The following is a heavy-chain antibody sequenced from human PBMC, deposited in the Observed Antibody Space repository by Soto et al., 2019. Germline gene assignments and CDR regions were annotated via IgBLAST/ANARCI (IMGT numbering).Heavy chain of an antibody. V-gene: IGHV3-7*03. Sequence: GGSLRLSCAASGFTFSSYWMSWVRQAPGKGLEWVANIKQDGSEKYYVDSVKGRFTISRDNAKNSLYLQMNSLRSEDTAVYYCARRARYCTNGVCYPNSPRNWFDPWGQGTLVTVS. CDR3: ARRARYCTNGVCYPNSPRNWFDP. J-gene: IGHJ5*02. CDR1: GFTFSSYW. D-gene: IGHD2-8*01. CDR2: IKQDGSEK.